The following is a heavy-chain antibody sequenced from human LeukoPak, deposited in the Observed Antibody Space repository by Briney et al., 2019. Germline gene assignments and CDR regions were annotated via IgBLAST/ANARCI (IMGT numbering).Heavy chain of an antibody. V-gene: IGHV3-7*05. J-gene: IGHJ4*02. D-gene: IGHD4-23*01. CDR2: IKQDGSEK. CDR3: ARVGDYGGKHFDY. CDR1: GVMFPSYW. Sequence: PGGSLRLSCAASGVMFPSYWMTWVRQAPGKGLEWVANIKQDGSEKYYVDSVKGRFTISRDNAENSLYLQMNSLRAEDTAVYYCARVGDYGGKHFDYWGQGTLVAVSS.